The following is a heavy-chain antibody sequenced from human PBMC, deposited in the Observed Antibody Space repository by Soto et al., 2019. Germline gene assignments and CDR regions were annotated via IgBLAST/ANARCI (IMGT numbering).Heavy chain of an antibody. J-gene: IGHJ3*02. CDR1: GGSISSGGYY. CDR3: ARRGAIAARLPGLIDI. V-gene: IGHV4-31*03. Sequence: SETLSLTCTVSGGSISSGGYYWSWIRQHPGKGLEWIGYIYYSGSTYYNPSLKSRVTISVDTSKNQFSLKLSSVTAADTAVYYCARRGAIAARLPGLIDIWGQGTMVTVSS. CDR2: IYYSGST. D-gene: IGHD6-6*01.